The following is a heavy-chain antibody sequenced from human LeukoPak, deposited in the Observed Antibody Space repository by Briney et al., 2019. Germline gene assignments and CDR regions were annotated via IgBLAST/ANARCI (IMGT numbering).Heavy chain of an antibody. Sequence: SETLSLTCTVSGYSISSGYYWGWIRQPPGKGLEWIGGIYHGGSTYYNPSLKSRVIISVDTSKNQFSLKLSSVTAADTAVYYCAREWGATRGKTLFDYWGQGTLVTVSS. J-gene: IGHJ4*02. V-gene: IGHV4-38-2*02. D-gene: IGHD1-26*01. CDR2: IYHGGST. CDR3: AREWGATRGKTLFDY. CDR1: GYSISSGYY.